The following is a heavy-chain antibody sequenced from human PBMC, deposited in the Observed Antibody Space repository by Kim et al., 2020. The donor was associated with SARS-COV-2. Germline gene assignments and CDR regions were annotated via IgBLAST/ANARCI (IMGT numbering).Heavy chain of an antibody. CDR1: GFTFSTYA. Sequence: GESLRLSCAASGFTFSTYAMHWVRQAPGKGLEWVAVFSSNGINAYYADSMKGRFTISRDNSKNSLYLQMNSLRPDDTAVYYCARDGGKYYTEFDYWGQGTLVTVSS. J-gene: IGHJ4*02. CDR3: ARDGGKYYTEFDY. CDR2: FSSNGINA. D-gene: IGHD1-26*01. V-gene: IGHV3-30*04.